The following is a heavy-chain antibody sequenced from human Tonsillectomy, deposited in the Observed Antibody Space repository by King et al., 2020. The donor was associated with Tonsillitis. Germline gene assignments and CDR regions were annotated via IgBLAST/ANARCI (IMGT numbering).Heavy chain of an antibody. CDR3: ARNGGCSDCHKELRGAFDI. Sequence: QLVQSGAEVKKPGSSVKVSCKAFGGTFGTYAISWVRQAPGQGLEWVGGIIPIFGTADSAQNFQGRVTITADESTSTVYMELSSLRPDDTAVYYCARNGGCSDCHKELRGAFDIWGRGTMVTVSS. J-gene: IGHJ3*02. CDR1: GGTFGTYA. D-gene: IGHD2-15*01. CDR2: IIPIFGTA. V-gene: IGHV1-69*01.